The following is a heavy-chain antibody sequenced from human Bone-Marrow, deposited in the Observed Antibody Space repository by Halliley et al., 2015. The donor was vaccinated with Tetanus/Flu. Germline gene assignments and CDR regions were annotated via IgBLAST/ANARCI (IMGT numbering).Heavy chain of an antibody. CDR2: IKQDGSAK. Sequence: SLRLSCAASGFTFSNYWMSWVRQVPGKGLEWVANIKQDGSAKYYVDSVKGRFTISRDNAKNSLYLQMNSLRAEDTAVYYCARYDSSDYYQTRYYFDYWGQGTLATVSS. J-gene: IGHJ4*02. V-gene: IGHV3-7*01. D-gene: IGHD3-22*01. CDR1: GFTFSNYW. CDR3: ARYDSSDYYQTRYYFDY.